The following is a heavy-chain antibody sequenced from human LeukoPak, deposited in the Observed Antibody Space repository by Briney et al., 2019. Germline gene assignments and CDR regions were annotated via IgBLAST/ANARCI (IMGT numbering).Heavy chain of an antibody. V-gene: IGHV4-4*02. CDR3: AKSGDYLWDY. CDR2: IYHTGST. CDR1: GGSISTNNW. J-gene: IGHJ4*02. D-gene: IGHD3-16*01. Sequence: SETLSLTCAVSGGSISTNNWWSWVRQPPGQGLEWIGEIYHTGSTNYSPSLRSRVTMSIDKSNNQFSLNLNSVTAADTAVYYCAKSGDYLWDYWGQGTLVTVSS.